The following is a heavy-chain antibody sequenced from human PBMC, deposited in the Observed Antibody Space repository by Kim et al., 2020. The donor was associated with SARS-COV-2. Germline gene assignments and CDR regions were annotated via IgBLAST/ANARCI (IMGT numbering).Heavy chain of an antibody. Sequence: SVKVSCKASGGTFSSYAISWVRQAPGQGLEWMGGIIPMFGTANYAQKFQGRVTITADESTSTAYMELSSLRSEDTAVYYCARDLRYYYYYGMDVWGQGTTVTVSS. CDR1: GGTFSSYA. V-gene: IGHV1-69*13. CDR2: IIPMFGTA. J-gene: IGHJ6*02. CDR3: ARDLRYYYYYGMDV.